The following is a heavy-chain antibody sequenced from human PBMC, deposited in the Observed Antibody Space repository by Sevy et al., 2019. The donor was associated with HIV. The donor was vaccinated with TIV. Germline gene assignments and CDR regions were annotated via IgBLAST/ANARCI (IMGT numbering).Heavy chain of an antibody. V-gene: IGHV1-18*01. D-gene: IGHD5-12*01. CDR3: ARRADGYNGLGYYFDY. CDR1: GYTFTSYG. J-gene: IGHJ4*02. Sequence: ASVKVSCKASGYTFTSYGISWARQAPGPGLEWMGWISAYNGNTNYAQKLQGRVTMTTDTSTSTAYMELRSLRSDDTAVYYCARRADGYNGLGYYFDYWGQGTLVTVSS. CDR2: ISAYNGNT.